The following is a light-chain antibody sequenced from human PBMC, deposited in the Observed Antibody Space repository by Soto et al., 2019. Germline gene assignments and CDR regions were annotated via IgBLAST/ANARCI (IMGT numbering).Light chain of an antibody. J-gene: IGKJ1*01. Sequence: EVVMTQSPATLSVSPGARAPLSCRASQSVSSNLAWYQQKPGQAPRLLIYGASTRATGIPARFSASGTGTDFTLTISDVQPEDFAVYYCQQYGSSPRTFGQGTKVDIK. CDR1: QSVSSN. V-gene: IGKV3-15*01. CDR3: QQYGSSPRT. CDR2: GAS.